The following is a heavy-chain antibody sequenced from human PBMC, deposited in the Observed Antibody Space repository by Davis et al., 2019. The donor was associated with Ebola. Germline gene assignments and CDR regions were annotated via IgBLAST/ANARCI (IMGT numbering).Heavy chain of an antibody. CDR2: ISYDGSNK. CDR3: ARDLGAVAGIFDY. D-gene: IGHD6-19*01. J-gene: IGHJ4*02. Sequence: GESLKISCAASGFTFSSYAMHWVRQAPGKGLEWVAVISYDGSNKYYADSVKGRFTISRDNSKNTLYLQMNSLRAEDTAVYYCARDLGAVAGIFDYWGQGTLVTVSS. V-gene: IGHV3-30-3*01. CDR1: GFTFSSYA.